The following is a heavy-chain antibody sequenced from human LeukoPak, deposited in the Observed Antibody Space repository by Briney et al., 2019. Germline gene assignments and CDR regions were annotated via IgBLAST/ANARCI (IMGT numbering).Heavy chain of an antibody. V-gene: IGHV3-73*01. CDR2: IRSKANSYAT. CDR3: TRHGPYYDILTGYSNYYYMDV. CDR1: GFTFSGSA. Sequence: GGSLRLSCAASGFTFSGSAMHWVRQASGKGLEWVGRIRSKANSYATAYAASVKGRFTISRDDSKNTAYLQMNSLKTEDTAVYYCTRHGPYYDILTGYSNYYYMDVWGKGTTVTVSS. D-gene: IGHD3-9*01. J-gene: IGHJ6*03.